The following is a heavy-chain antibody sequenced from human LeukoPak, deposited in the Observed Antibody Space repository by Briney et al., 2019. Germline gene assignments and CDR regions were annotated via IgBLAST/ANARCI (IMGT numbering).Heavy chain of an antibody. J-gene: IGHJ4*02. V-gene: IGHV4-61*02. CDR3: ARSKWWGEYEYYFDY. CDR2: IYTSGST. CDR1: GGSISSGSYY. Sequence: SETLSLTCTVSGGSISSGSYYWSWIRQPAGKGLEWIGRIYTSGSTNYNPSLKSRVTISVDTSKNQFSLKLSPVTAADTAVYYCARSKWWGEYEYYFDYWGQGTLVTVSS. D-gene: IGHD3-10*01.